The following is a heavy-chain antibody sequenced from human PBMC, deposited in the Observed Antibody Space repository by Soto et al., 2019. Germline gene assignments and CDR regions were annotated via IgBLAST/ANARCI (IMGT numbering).Heavy chain of an antibody. Sequence: SVKVSCKASGGTFSSYAISWVRQAPGQGLEWMGGIIPIFGTANYAQKFQGRVTITADKSTSTAYMELSSLRSEDTAVYYCAREGGAWELGINYYGMDVWGQGTTVTVSS. D-gene: IGHD1-26*01. J-gene: IGHJ6*02. CDR3: AREGGAWELGINYYGMDV. V-gene: IGHV1-69*06. CDR2: IIPIFGTA. CDR1: GGTFSSYA.